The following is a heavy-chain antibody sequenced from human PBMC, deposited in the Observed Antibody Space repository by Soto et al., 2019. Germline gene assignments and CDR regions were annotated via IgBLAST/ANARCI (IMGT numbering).Heavy chain of an antibody. CDR3: AKVKSEGPYYYYMDV. J-gene: IGHJ6*03. Sequence: GGSLRLSCTASGFIFRSYVMTWVRQAPGKGLEWVSSIIGSGGTTYYKDSVKGRFTISRDNSKNTLYLQMNSLRAEDTAIYYCAKVKSEGPYYYYMDVWGKGTTVTVSS. CDR2: IIGSGGTT. V-gene: IGHV3-23*01. CDR1: GFIFRSYV.